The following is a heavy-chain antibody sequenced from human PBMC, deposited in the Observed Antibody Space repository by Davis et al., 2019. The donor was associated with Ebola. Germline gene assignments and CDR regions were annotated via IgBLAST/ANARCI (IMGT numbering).Heavy chain of an antibody. Sequence: PGGSLRLSCAASGFTFSSFALHWVRQAPGKGLEWVTVISYDGNNKFYADSVKGRFTISRDNSKNTLYLQMNSLRAEDTAVYYCARDRSRVVNSRGYSYGSFDPWGQGTLVTVSS. J-gene: IGHJ5*02. V-gene: IGHV3-30-3*01. CDR3: ARDRSRVVNSRGYSYGSFDP. D-gene: IGHD5-18*01. CDR2: ISYDGNNK. CDR1: GFTFSSFA.